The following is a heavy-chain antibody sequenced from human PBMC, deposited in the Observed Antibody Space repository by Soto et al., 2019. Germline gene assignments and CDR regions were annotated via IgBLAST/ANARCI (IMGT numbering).Heavy chain of an antibody. CDR1: GFTFSSYS. J-gene: IGHJ6*02. Sequence: GGSLRLSCAASGFTFSSYSMNWVRQAPGKGLEWVSSISSSSSYIYYADSVKGRFTISRDNAKNSLYLQMNNLRAEDTAVYYCARNESSNIYGMDVWGQGTTVTVSS. D-gene: IGHD6-6*01. V-gene: IGHV3-21*01. CDR3: ARNESSNIYGMDV. CDR2: ISSSSSYI.